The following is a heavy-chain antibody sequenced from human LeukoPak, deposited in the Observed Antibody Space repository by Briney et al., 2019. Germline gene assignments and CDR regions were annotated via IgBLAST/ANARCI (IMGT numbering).Heavy chain of an antibody. Sequence: SETLSLTCTVSGGSISSSSYYWGWIRQHPGKGLEWIGYIYYSGTTYYNPSLTSRVTMSVDTSKNQFSLKLSSLTAADTAVYYCARGYYYGSGSIHFDYWGQGTLVPVSS. V-gene: IGHV4-31*03. CDR3: ARGYYYGSGSIHFDY. D-gene: IGHD3-10*01. CDR1: GGSISSSSYY. CDR2: IYYSGTT. J-gene: IGHJ4*02.